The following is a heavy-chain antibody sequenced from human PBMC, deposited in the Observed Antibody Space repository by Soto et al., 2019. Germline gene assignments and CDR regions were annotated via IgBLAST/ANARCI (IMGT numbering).Heavy chain of an antibody. D-gene: IGHD1-7*01. V-gene: IGHV3-7*04. J-gene: IGHJ4*02. CDR2: IKEDGNEE. CDR1: GFTFNTFS. CDR3: ARAWTYARC. Sequence: PGGSLRLSCVASGFTFNTFSMGWVRQAPGKGLEWVANIKEDGNEENYLDSVKGRFTISRDNARNSLSLQMNSLRVEDTAIYYCARAWTYARCWGRGTLVTVSS.